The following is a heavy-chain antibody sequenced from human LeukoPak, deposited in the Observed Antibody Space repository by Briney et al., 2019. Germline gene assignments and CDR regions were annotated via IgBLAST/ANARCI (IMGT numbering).Heavy chain of an antibody. V-gene: IGHV3-74*01. CDR2: INTDGSSI. CDR3: IFGGYGGGFDS. D-gene: IGHD6-19*01. J-gene: IGHJ5*01. Sequence: PGGSLRLSCAASGFTFSSYWMHWVRQAPGKGLVLVSSINTDGSSISYADSVKGRFTISRDNAKNTLYLQMNSLRAEDTAVYYCIFGGYGGGFDSWGQGTLVIVSS. CDR1: GFTFSSYW.